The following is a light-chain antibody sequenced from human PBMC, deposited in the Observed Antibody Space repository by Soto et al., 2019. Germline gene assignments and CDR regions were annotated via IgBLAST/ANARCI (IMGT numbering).Light chain of an antibody. V-gene: IGKV3-20*01. Sequence: VMTQSPLSLPVTLGQPATLSCRASQSVNSRYIAWYQVKPGQAPRLLIYEASSRATGIPDRFSGGGSGTDFTLSISKVEPEDFAVYYCQQYGRPPRATFGQGTRLEIK. CDR2: EAS. CDR1: QSVNSRY. J-gene: IGKJ5*01. CDR3: QQYGRPPRAT.